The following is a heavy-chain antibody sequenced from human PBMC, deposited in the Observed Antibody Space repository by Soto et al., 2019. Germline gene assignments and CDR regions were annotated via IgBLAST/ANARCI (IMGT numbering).Heavy chain of an antibody. Sequence: PGGSLRLSCAASGFSFNIFAMNWVRQAPGQGLEWVSGISGGGGSTYYADSVKGRFTISRDNSNNTLYLQMNSLRAEDTAVYYCVDCGSTAFDSWGQVALVTVSS. J-gene: IGHJ4*02. V-gene: IGHV3-23*01. CDR3: VDCGSTAFDS. CDR1: GFSFNIFA. CDR2: ISGGGGST. D-gene: IGHD1-26*01.